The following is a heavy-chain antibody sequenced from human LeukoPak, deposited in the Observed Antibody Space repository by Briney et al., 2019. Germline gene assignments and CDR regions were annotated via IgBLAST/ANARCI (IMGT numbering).Heavy chain of an antibody. CDR3: ARGRAAVGRPRASANWFDT. CDR1: GYAFTSNY. V-gene: IGHV1-46*01. Sequence: ASVKVSCRASGYAFTSNYIHWVRQAPGQGLEYMGLIFPTRGTTSYSQRFQGRLTLTRDTSTTTVYMELSSLTSEDTALYYCARGRAAVGRPRASANWFDTWGQGTLVTVSS. D-gene: IGHD6-19*01. J-gene: IGHJ5*02. CDR2: IFPTRGTT.